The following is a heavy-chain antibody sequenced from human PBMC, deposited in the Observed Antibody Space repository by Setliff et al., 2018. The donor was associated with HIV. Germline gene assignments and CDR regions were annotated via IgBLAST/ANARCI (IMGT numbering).Heavy chain of an antibody. CDR3: ARGTMYDSRGYLSHYFDY. Sequence: GESLKISCTPSGFTFSDYGFHWVRQAPGKGLEWVAFVTYDEGKKHYADSVKGRFTISRDNSKNTLYLQMDSLRVEDTAVYYCARGTMYDSRGYLSHYFDYWGQGTPVTVSS. J-gene: IGHJ4*02. D-gene: IGHD3-22*01. CDR1: GFTFSDYG. CDR2: VTYDEGKK. V-gene: IGHV3-30*02.